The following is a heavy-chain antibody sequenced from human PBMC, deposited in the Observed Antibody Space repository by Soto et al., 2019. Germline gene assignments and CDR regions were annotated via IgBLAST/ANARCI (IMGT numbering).Heavy chain of an antibody. CDR3: ARFGGVVTAIDAFDI. D-gene: IGHD2-21*02. Sequence: LSLTCTVSGGSISSGGYYWSWIRQHPGKGLEWIGYIYYSGSTYYNPSLKSRVTISVDTSKNQFSLKLSSVTAADTAVYYCARFGGVVTAIDAFDIWGQGTMVTVSS. CDR2: IYYSGST. CDR1: GGSISSGGYY. J-gene: IGHJ3*02. V-gene: IGHV4-31*03.